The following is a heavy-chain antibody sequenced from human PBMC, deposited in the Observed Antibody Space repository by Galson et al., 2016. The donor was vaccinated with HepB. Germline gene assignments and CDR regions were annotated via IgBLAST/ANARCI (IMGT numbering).Heavy chain of an antibody. J-gene: IGHJ4*02. CDR1: GYTFTNFA. Sequence: SVKVSCKASGYTFTNFAIHWVRQAPGQSLEWVGWINAGNGNTRYSQKFQGRVTFTTDTSASTAYMDLRSLRSEDTAVYYCARLRQQKGDIAVAGFLVWGQGTLVTVSS. CDR3: ARLRQQKGDIAVAGFLV. CDR2: INAGNGNT. D-gene: IGHD6-19*01. V-gene: IGHV1-3*01.